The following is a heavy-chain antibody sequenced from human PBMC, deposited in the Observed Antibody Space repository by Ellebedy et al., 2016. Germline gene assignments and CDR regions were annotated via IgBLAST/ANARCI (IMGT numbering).Heavy chain of an antibody. CDR2: MRGDGAKT. CDR1: ELNFGNYF. J-gene: IGHJ4*02. D-gene: IGHD4-17*01. V-gene: IGHV3-23*01. CDR3: RQGHYANY. Sequence: GESLKISXTASELNFGNYFMGWVRQAPGKGLEWVSTMRGDGAKTHLADSVKGRFTMSRDIPKNTVYLQMNRLRAEDTAVYYCRQGHYANYWGQGTLVTVSS.